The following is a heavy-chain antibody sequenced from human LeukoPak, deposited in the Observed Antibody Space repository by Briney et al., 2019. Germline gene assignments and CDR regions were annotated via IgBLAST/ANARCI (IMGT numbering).Heavy chain of an antibody. CDR2: ISYDGSNK. CDR3: AKDKRRYYYDSSGPLDV. D-gene: IGHD3-22*01. V-gene: IGHV3-30*18. Sequence: GRSLRLSCAASGFTFSSYGMHWVRQAPGKGQEGVAVISYDGSNKYYADSVKGRFTISRDNSKNTLYLQMNSLRAEDTAVYYCAKDKRRYYYDSSGPLDVWGQGTTVTVSS. J-gene: IGHJ6*02. CDR1: GFTFSSYG.